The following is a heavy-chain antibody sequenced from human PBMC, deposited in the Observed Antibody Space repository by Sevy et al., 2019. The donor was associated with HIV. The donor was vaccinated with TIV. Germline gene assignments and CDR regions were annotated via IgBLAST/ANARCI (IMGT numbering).Heavy chain of an antibody. J-gene: IGHJ5*02. CDR2: ISYDGSNK. Sequence: GGSLRLSCAASGFTFSSYAMHWVRQAPGKGLEWVAVISYDGSNKYYADSVKGRFPISRDNSKNTLYLQMNSLRAEDTAVYYCARSRGSSWANWFDPWGQGTLVTVSS. CDR3: ARSRGSSWANWFDP. V-gene: IGHV3-30-3*01. D-gene: IGHD6-13*01. CDR1: GFTFSSYA.